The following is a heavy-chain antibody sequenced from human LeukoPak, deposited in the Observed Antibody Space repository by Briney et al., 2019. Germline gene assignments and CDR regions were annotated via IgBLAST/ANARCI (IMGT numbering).Heavy chain of an antibody. Sequence: PSQTLSLTCTVSGGSISSGSYYWSWIRQPAGKGLEWIGRIYTSGSTNYNPSLKSRVTISVDTSKNQFSLKLSSVTAADTAVYYCARLWSGAPFDYWGRGTLVTVSS. J-gene: IGHJ4*02. CDR2: IYTSGST. D-gene: IGHD1-26*01. CDR1: GGSISSGSYY. CDR3: ARLWSGAPFDY. V-gene: IGHV4-61*02.